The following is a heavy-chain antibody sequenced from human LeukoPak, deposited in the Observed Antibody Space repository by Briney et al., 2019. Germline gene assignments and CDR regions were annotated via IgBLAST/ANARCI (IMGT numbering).Heavy chain of an antibody. J-gene: IGHJ4*02. CDR2: IYYSGST. CDR1: GGSISSYY. D-gene: IGHD1-1*01. V-gene: IGHV4-59*08. CDR3: ARYAGTGYGMYYLDY. Sequence: SETLSLTCTVSGGSISSYYWSWIRQPPGKGLEWIGYIYYSGSTNYNPSLKSRVTISVDTSKNQFSLKLSSVTAADTAGYYGARYAGTGYGMYYLDYWGQGPRVTVSS.